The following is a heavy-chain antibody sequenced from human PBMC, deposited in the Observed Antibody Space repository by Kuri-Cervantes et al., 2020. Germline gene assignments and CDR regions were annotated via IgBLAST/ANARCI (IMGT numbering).Heavy chain of an antibody. J-gene: IGHJ4*02. CDR1: GGSISSSNW. V-gene: IGHV4-4*02. Sequence: SETLSLTCAVSGGSISSSNWWSWVRQPPGKGLEWIGEIYHSGSTNYSPSPKSRVTISVDKSKNQFSLKLSSVTAADTAVYYCARSGLWFGTPYYFDYWGQGTLVTVSS. CDR2: IYHSGST. D-gene: IGHD3-10*01. CDR3: ARSGLWFGTPYYFDY.